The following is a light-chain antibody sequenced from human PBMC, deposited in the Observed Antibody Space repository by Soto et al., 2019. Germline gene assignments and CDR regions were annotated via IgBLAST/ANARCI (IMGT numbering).Light chain of an antibody. V-gene: IGLV1-51*01. J-gene: IGLJ3*02. Sequence: QSVLTQPPSVSAAPGQTVSISCSGRNSNIGNNYVSWYQQVPGTAPKLLIYDNNERPSGIPDRFSGSKSGTSATLGIAGLQTGDEAVYFCGTWDDSLSAVLFGGGTKLTVL. CDR2: DNN. CDR1: NSNIGNNY. CDR3: GTWDDSLSAVL.